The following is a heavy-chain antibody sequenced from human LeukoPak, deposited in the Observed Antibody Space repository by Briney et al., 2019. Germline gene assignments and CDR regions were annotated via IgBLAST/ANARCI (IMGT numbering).Heavy chain of an antibody. CDR3: ARSVGVNAFDI. Sequence: SETLSLTCAVSGSSISNSSWWGWIRQAPGRGLEWIGNIYYSGSTNYNPSLKSRVTMSIDTSKNQFSLKLSSVTALDTAMYYCARSVGVNAFDIWGQGTMVTVSS. V-gene: IGHV4-28*06. CDR1: GSSISNSSW. CDR2: IYYSGST. J-gene: IGHJ3*02. D-gene: IGHD2-8*01.